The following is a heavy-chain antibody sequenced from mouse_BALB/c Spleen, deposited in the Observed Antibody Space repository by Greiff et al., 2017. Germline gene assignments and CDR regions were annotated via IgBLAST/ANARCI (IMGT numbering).Heavy chain of an antibody. V-gene: IGHV1-9*01. J-gene: IGHJ3*01. CDR2: ILPGSGST. CDR3: ALTGPFAY. CDR1: GYTFSSYW. D-gene: IGHD4-1*01. Sequence: VQLQQSGAELMKPGASVKISCKATGYTFSSYWIECVKQRPGHGLEWIGEILPGSGSTNYNEKFKGKATFTADTSSNTAYMQLSSLTSEDSAVYYCALTGPFAYWGQGTLVTVSA.